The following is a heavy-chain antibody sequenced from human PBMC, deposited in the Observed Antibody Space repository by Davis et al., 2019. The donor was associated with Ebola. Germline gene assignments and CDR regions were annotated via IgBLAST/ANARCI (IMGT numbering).Heavy chain of an antibody. V-gene: IGHV4-61*08. D-gene: IGHD3-9*01. Sequence: SETLSLTCAVSGGFVSSGGYSWSWIRQPPGKGLEWIGYYYYTGSTYYNPSLKSRVTISVDTSKNQFSLKLSSVTAADTAVYYCARGVTDILTGFVDVWGKGTTVTVSS. CDR1: GGFVSSGGYS. J-gene: IGHJ6*04. CDR3: ARGVTDILTGFVDV. CDR2: YYYTGST.